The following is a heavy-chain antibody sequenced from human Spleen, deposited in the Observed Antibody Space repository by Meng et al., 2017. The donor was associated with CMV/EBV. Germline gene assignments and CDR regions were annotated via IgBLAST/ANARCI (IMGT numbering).Heavy chain of an antibody. D-gene: IGHD4-17*01. CDR1: YD. Sequence: YDCGYIRQRAGKGLEWMGDVQQSGSFTYTPAHKSRITISADTSDNHFTMKLTSATTADTAVYYCARRWTPSLIGPTTTSVSSGFDPWGQGTLVTVSS. V-gene: IGHV4-34*13. CDR2: VQQSGSF. CDR3: ARRWTPSLIGPTTTSVSSGFDP. J-gene: IGHJ5*02.